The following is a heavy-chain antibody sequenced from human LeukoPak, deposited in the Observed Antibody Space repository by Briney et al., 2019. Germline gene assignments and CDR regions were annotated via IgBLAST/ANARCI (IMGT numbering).Heavy chain of an antibody. CDR1: GGSISSYY. CDR2: IYYSGST. J-gene: IGHJ4*02. Sequence: SETPSLTCTVSGGSISSYYWSWIRQPPGKGLEWIGYIYYSGSTNCNPSLKSRVTISVDTSKNQFSLKLSSVTAADTAVYYCATDYSGQGYWGQGTLVTVSS. D-gene: IGHD5-12*01. V-gene: IGHV4-59*01. CDR3: ATDYSGQGY.